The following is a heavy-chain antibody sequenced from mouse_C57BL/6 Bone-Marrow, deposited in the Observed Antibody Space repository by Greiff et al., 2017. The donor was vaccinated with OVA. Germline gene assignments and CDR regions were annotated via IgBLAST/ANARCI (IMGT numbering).Heavy chain of an antibody. D-gene: IGHD2-1*01. CDR3: AVYQFAY. J-gene: IGHJ3*01. V-gene: IGHV5-15*01. CDR2: ISNLAYSI. Sequence: EVKLLESGGGLVQPGGSLKLSCAASGFTFSDYGMAWVRQAPRQGPEWVAFISNLAYSIYYADTVTGRFTISRENAKNTLYLEMSSLRSEDTAMYYCAVYQFAYWGQGTLVTVSA. CDR1: GFTFSDYG.